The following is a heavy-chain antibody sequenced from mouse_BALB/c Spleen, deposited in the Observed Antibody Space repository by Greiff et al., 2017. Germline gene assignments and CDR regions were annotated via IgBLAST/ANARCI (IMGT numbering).Heavy chain of an antibody. CDR3: ARSGGNFYFDY. V-gene: IGHV1-14*01. D-gene: IGHD2-1*01. CDR1: GYTFTSYV. CDR2: INPYNDGT. J-gene: IGHJ2*01. Sequence: EVQRVESGPELVKPGASVKMSCKASGYTFTSYVMHWVKQKPGQGLEWIGYINPYNDGTKYNEKFKGKATLTSDKSSSTAYMELSSLTSEDSAVYYCARSGGNFYFDYWGQGTTLTVSS.